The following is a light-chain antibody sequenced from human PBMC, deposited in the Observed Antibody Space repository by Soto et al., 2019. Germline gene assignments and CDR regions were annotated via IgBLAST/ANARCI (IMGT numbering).Light chain of an antibody. CDR3: QVWDSSSDHPV. CDR1: NIGSKS. V-gene: IGLV3-21*04. Sequence: SSELTQPPSVSVALGKTARITCGGNNIGSKSVHWYQQKPGQAPVLVIYYDSDRPSGIPERFSGSNSANTATLTISRVEAGDEADYYCQVWDSSSDHPVFGGGTKLTVL. J-gene: IGLJ3*02. CDR2: YDS.